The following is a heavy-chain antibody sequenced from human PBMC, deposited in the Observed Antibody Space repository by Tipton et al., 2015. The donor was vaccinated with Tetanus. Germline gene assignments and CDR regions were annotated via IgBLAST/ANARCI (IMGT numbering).Heavy chain of an antibody. J-gene: IGHJ5*02. CDR3: ALTTDNWFDP. V-gene: IGHV4-61*01. CDR1: GGSVSRSSHY. Sequence: TLSLTCTVSGGSVSRSSHYWTWIRQPPGKELEWVGYVYHSGSTNYHPSLKSRLTISVDTSKNQFSLRLSSVTASDTAVYYCALTTDNWFDPWGRGTLVTVSS. D-gene: IGHD1-1*01. CDR2: VYHSGST.